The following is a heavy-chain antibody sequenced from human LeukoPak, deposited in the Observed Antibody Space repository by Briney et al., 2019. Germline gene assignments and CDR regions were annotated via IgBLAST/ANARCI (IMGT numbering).Heavy chain of an antibody. D-gene: IGHD3-3*01. CDR2: ISSSSSYI. J-gene: IGHJ4*02. CDR3: AREDYDFWSGYYSKVNFDY. Sequence: GGSLRLSCAASGFTFSSYSMNWVRQAPGKGLEWVSSISSSSSYIYYADSAKGRFTISRDNAKNSLYLRMNSLRAEDTAVYYCAREDYDFWSGYYSKVNFDYWGQGTLVTVSS. CDR1: GFTFSSYS. V-gene: IGHV3-21*01.